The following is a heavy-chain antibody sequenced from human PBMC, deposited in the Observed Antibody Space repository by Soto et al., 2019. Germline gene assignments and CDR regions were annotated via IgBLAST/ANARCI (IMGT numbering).Heavy chain of an antibody. D-gene: IGHD2-8*02. CDR3: AKTSTGCNKIKY. CDR2: ISYSGNT. CDR1: GDSMNGYY. J-gene: IGHJ4*02. V-gene: IGHV4-59*01. Sequence: PSETLSLTCSVSGDSMNGYYGSWIRQPPGKVLEWIAYISYSGNTNYNPSLKSRVTISIDTSKNHFSLKLSAVTTADTAVYYCAKTSTGCNKIKYWGQGTLVPVSS.